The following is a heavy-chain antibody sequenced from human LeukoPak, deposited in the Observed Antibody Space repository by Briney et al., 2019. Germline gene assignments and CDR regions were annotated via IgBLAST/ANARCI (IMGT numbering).Heavy chain of an antibody. CDR2: ISGSGDTT. Sequence: GGSLRLSCAASGLTFYSFGMSWVRQAPGKGLEWVSGISGSGDTTYYADSVKGRFTISRDNSKNTLYLQMNSLRAEDTAVYYCAKDEDTAMVRHYFGYWGQGTLVTVSS. D-gene: IGHD5-18*01. V-gene: IGHV3-23*01. J-gene: IGHJ4*02. CDR3: AKDEDTAMVRHYFGY. CDR1: GLTFYSFG.